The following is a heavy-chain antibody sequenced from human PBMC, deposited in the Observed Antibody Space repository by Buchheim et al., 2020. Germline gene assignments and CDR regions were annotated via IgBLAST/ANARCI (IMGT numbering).Heavy chain of an antibody. CDR2: ISSSSSTI. J-gene: IGHJ6*02. Sequence: EVQLVESGGGLVQPGGSLRLSCAASGFTFSSYSMNWVHQAPGKGLEWVSYISSSSSTIYYADSVKGRFTISRDNAKNSLYLQMNSLRAEDTAVYYCARDQRSYGYSGSSDGMDVWGQGTT. D-gene: IGHD5-18*01. V-gene: IGHV3-48*01. CDR1: GFTFSSYS. CDR3: ARDQRSYGYSGSSDGMDV.